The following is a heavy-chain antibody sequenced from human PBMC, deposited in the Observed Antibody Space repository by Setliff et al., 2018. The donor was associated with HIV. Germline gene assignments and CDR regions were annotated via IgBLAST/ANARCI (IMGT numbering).Heavy chain of an antibody. D-gene: IGHD3-3*01. CDR2: IHSSGST. CDR3: ARGNNDLESFDY. Sequence: SETLSLTCTVSGGSISSYYWSWIRQPPGKGLEWIGNIHSSGSTNYNPSLKSRVTISVDTSKNQFSLKLTSVTAADTAVYYCARGNNDLESFDYWGQGALVTVPQ. J-gene: IGHJ4*02. V-gene: IGHV4-4*09. CDR1: GGSISSYY.